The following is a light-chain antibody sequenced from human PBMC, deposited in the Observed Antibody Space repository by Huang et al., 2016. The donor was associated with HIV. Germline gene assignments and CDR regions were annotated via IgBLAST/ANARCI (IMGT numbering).Light chain of an antibody. CDR2: MAS. CDR3: QQYNSYLGT. CDR1: QSIGRW. Sequence: DIQMTQSPSTLSASVGDRVTIACRASQSIGRWLAWYQQKPGKAPKVLIYMASNLESGVPSRFSGSGSGTEFTLTISSLQPDDFGTYYCQQYNSYLGTFGQGTKVDI. J-gene: IGKJ1*01. V-gene: IGKV1-5*03.